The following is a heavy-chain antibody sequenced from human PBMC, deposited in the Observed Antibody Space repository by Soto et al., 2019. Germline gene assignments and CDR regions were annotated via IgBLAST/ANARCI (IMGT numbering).Heavy chain of an antibody. V-gene: IGHV4-34*01. Sequence: PSETLSLTCAVYGGSFSGYYWSWIRQPPGKGLEWIGEINHSGSTNYNPSLKSRVTISVDTSRNQFSLKLSSVTAADTAVYYCARGRRQLVLDYWGQGTLVTVSS. CDR2: INHSGST. CDR1: GGSFSGYY. D-gene: IGHD6-6*01. CDR3: ARGRRQLVLDY. J-gene: IGHJ4*02.